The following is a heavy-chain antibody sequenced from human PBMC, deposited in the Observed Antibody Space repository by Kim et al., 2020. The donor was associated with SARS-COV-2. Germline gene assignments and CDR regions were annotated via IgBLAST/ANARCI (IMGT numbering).Heavy chain of an antibody. D-gene: IGHD6-13*01. CDR3: AKDFHRSSWYTLGATIFDY. Sequence: GGSLRLSCAASGFTFSSYAMSWVRQAPGKGLEWVSAISGSGGSTYYADSVKGRFTISRDNSKNTLYLQMNSLRAEDTAVYYCAKDFHRSSWYTLGATIFDYWGQGTLVTVSS. CDR1: GFTFSSYA. CDR2: ISGSGGST. V-gene: IGHV3-23*01. J-gene: IGHJ4*02.